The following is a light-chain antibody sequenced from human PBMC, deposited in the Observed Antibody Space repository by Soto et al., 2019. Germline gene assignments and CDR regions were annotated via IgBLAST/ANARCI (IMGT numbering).Light chain of an antibody. CDR3: QQYNNWPPT. J-gene: IGKJ5*01. Sequence: ESVLPQSPPTLSLSPGERATLSCGASQNVAKDLAWYQHKPGQAPRLLIHGASTRATGIPARFSGVGSGTEFTLTISSLQSEDFAVYYCQQYNNWPPTFGQGTRLEIK. V-gene: IGKV3-15*01. CDR1: QNVAKD. CDR2: GAS.